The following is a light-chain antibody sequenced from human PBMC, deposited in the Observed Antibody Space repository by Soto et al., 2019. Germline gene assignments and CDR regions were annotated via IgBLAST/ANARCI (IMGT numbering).Light chain of an antibody. CDR3: SSYTTSSTYV. V-gene: IGLV2-14*01. Sequence: QSVLTQPASVSGSPGQSITISCIGTSGDVGSYNYVSWYQQHPGKVPKLMIYEVSNRPSGVSHRFSGSKSGNTASLTISGLQAEDEADYYCSSYTTSSTYVFGTGTKVTAL. CDR1: SGDVGSYNY. CDR2: EVS. J-gene: IGLJ1*01.